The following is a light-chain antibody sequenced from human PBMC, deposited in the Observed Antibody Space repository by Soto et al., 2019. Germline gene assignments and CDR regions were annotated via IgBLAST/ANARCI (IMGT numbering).Light chain of an antibody. CDR2: KAS. CDR1: QSISEW. J-gene: IGKJ2*01. V-gene: IGKV1-5*03. Sequence: DIQMTQSPSTLSASVGDRVTITCRASQSISEWLAWYQQKPGKAPRLLIYKASSLESGVPSRFSGSGSGTEFTLTISSLQPYDFATYYCQQYNSYTGTYTFGQGTKLEIK. CDR3: QQYNSYTGTYT.